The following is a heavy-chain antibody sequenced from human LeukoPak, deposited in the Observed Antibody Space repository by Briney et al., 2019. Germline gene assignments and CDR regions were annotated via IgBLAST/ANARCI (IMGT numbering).Heavy chain of an antibody. D-gene: IGHD3-3*01. Sequence: APVRVSCKTSGYSFTDFDINWVRQASGQGLEWMGRMSPNTGKTGYAQKFQGRLTISRDTSINTVYMDLYGLTSNDTAVYYCARTFVDFWSGYYRRDWFDPWGQGTLVTVSS. CDR1: GYSFTDFD. V-gene: IGHV1-8*01. J-gene: IGHJ5*02. CDR2: MSPNTGKT. CDR3: ARTFVDFWSGYYRRDWFDP.